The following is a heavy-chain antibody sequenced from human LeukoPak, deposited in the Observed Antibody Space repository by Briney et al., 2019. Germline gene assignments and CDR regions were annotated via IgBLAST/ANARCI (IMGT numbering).Heavy chain of an antibody. CDR2: IYNSANT. V-gene: IGHV4-59*13. J-gene: IGHJ3*01. CDR1: GGSIRNYF. Sequence: SETLSLTCTSSGGSIRNYFWNWIRQRPGKGLEWLGSIYNSANTNYNPSLTSRGAISVDTSKNHIYLQLTSVTAADTAVYYCARAGTTYYYDDDVFTFWGPGKMVTVSS. CDR3: ARAGTTYYYDDDVFTF. D-gene: IGHD3-22*01.